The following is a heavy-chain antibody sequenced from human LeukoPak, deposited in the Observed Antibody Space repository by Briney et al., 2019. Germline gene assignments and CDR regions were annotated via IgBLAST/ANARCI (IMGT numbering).Heavy chain of an antibody. D-gene: IGHD3-22*01. Sequence: SETLSLTCTVSGGSISGYYWSWIRQSPGKGLVWIGYMYYSGSTNYNPSLKSRVTTSIDMSKNQFSLTLSSLTAADTALYYCARHFTYYYDSSGYPRDAFDIWGQGTMVTVSS. CDR1: GGSISGYY. J-gene: IGHJ3*02. CDR3: ARHFTYYYDSSGYPRDAFDI. CDR2: MYYSGST. V-gene: IGHV4-59*08.